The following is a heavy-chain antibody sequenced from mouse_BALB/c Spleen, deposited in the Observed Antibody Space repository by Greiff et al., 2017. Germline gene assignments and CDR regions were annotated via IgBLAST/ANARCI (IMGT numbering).Heavy chain of an antibody. CDR1: GFTFSSFG. CDR3: AREGFITTVVESY. D-gene: IGHD1-1*01. J-gene: IGHJ3*01. Sequence: EVQRVESGGGLVQPGGSRKLSCAASGFTFSSFGLHWVRQAPEKGLEWVAYISSGSSTIYYADTVKGRFTISRDNPKNTLFLQMTSLRSEDTAMYYCAREGFITTVVESYWGQGTLVTVSA. CDR2: ISSGSSTI. V-gene: IGHV5-17*02.